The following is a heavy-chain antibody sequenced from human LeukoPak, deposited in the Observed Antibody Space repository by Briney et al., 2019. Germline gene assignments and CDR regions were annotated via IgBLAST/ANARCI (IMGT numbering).Heavy chain of an antibody. D-gene: IGHD6-13*01. CDR3: AREMWSAAATTYDWFDP. V-gene: IGHV4-39*07. CDR2: MYYTGST. J-gene: IGHJ5*02. CDR1: GDSINSSSYY. Sequence: PSETLSLTFTVSGDSINSSSYYWGWIRQPPGKGPEWIGTMYYTGSTYYNPSLKSRVTMSVDTSKNQISLKLSSVTAADTAVYYCAREMWSAAATTYDWFDPWGQGTLVTVSS.